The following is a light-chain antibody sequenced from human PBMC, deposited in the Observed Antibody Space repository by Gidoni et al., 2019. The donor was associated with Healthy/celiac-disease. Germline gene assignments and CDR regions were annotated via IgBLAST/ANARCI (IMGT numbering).Light chain of an antibody. CDR1: QSVSSSY. V-gene: IGKV3-20*01. CDR2: GAS. J-gene: IGKJ1*01. CDR3: QQYGSSPWT. Sequence: IVLTQSPGTLSLSPGARATLSCRASQSVSSSYLAWYQQKPGQAPRLLSYGASSRATGIPDRFSGSGSGTDFTLTISRLEPEDFAVYYCQQYGSSPWTFGQXTKVEIK.